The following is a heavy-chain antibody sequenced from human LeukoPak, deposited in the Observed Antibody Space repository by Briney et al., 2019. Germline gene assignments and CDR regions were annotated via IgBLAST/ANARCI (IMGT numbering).Heavy chain of an antibody. Sequence: SETLSLTCTFSGGSISSYHWSWIRQPAGKGLEWIGRIHTSGSTNYNPSLKSRVTMSVDTSKNQFSLKLSSVTAADTAVYYCARDVYYYDSSGRYYFDYWGQGTLVTVSS. D-gene: IGHD3-22*01. V-gene: IGHV4-4*07. J-gene: IGHJ4*02. CDR1: GGSISSYH. CDR2: IHTSGST. CDR3: ARDVYYYDSSGRYYFDY.